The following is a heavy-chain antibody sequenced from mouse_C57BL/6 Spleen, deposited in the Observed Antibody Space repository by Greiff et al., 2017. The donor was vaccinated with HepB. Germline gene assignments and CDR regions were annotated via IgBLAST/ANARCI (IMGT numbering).Heavy chain of an antibody. V-gene: IGHV1-61*01. J-gene: IGHJ2*01. CDR2: IYPSDSET. Sequence: VQLQQPGSELVRPGSSVKLSCKASGYTFTSYWMDWVKQRPGQGLEWIGNIYPSDSETHYNQKFKDKATLTVDKSSSTAYMQLSSLTSEDSAVYYCARSGGYGGYWGQGTTLTVSS. CDR1: GYTFTSYW. D-gene: IGHD2-2*01. CDR3: ARSGGYGGY.